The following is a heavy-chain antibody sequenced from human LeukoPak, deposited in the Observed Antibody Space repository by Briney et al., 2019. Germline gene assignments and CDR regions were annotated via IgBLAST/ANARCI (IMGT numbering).Heavy chain of an antibody. CDR2: IYYSGST. Sequence: SETLSLTCTVSGGSIGSYYWSWIRQPPGKGLEWIGYIYYSGSTNYNPSLKSRVTISVDTSKNQFSLKLTSVTAADTAVYYCARHYGSGSYYNPLFDYWGQGTLVTVSS. V-gene: IGHV4-59*08. CDR3: ARHYGSGSYYNPLFDY. J-gene: IGHJ4*02. D-gene: IGHD3-10*01. CDR1: GGSIGSYY.